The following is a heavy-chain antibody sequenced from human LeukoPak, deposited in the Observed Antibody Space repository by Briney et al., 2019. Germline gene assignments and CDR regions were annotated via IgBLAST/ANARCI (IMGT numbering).Heavy chain of an antibody. CDR2: ISGSGGST. CDR3: ARRRGYSYGPGDY. V-gene: IGHV3-23*01. CDR1: GFTFSSYA. D-gene: IGHD5-18*01. Sequence: GGSLRLSCAASGFTFSSYAMSWVRQAPGKGLEWVSAISGSGGSTYYADSVKGRFTISRDNSKSTLYLQMNSLRAEDTAVYYCARRRGYSYGPGDYWGQGTLVTVSS. J-gene: IGHJ4*02.